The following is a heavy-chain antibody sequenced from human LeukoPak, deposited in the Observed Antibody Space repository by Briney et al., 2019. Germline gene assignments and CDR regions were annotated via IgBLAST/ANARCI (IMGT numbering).Heavy chain of an antibody. CDR2: ISGGGSSI. Sequence: GGSLRLSCEASGFTFSIYAMTWVRQAPGKGLKWVSSISGGGSSIYYADSVKGRFTLSRDNSKNTLYLQMNSLRAEDTAVYYCAKGSYSGSHVFDIWGQGTMVTVSS. J-gene: IGHJ3*02. CDR1: GFTFSIYA. CDR3: AKGSYSGSHVFDI. D-gene: IGHD1-26*01. V-gene: IGHV3-23*01.